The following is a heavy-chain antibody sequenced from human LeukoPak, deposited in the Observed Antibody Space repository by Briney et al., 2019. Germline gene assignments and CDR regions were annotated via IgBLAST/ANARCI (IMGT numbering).Heavy chain of an antibody. Sequence: GGSLRLSCAASRFTLSSYEMNWVRQSPAKGLEWVSSITITISYIYYAESMKGRFTVSRDNAKNSLYLQMNSLRADDTAVYYCARILTTVTTISYTSRAFDIWGRGTMVTVSS. CDR2: ITITISYI. D-gene: IGHD4-17*01. CDR3: ARILTTVTTISYTSRAFDI. CDR1: RFTLSSYE. V-gene: IGHV3-21*01. J-gene: IGHJ3*02.